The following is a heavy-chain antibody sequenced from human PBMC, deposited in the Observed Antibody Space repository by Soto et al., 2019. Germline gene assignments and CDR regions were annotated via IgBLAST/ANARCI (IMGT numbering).Heavy chain of an antibody. V-gene: IGHV3-7*01. CDR3: ARDIGLDILTGKGFDY. CDR1: GFTFSSYW. D-gene: IGHD3-9*01. Sequence: GGSLRLSCAASGFTFSSYWMSWVRQAPGKGLEWVANIKQDGSEKYYVDSVKGRFTISRDNAKNSLYLQMNSLRAEDTAVYYCARDIGLDILTGKGFDYWGQGTLVTVSS. CDR2: IKQDGSEK. J-gene: IGHJ4*02.